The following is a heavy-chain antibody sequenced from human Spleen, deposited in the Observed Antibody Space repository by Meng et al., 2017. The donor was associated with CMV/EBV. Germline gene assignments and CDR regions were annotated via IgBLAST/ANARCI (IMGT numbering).Heavy chain of an antibody. D-gene: IGHD2-15*01. J-gene: IGHJ6*02. CDR1: GFTFSRYA. CDR2: ISGSGGTT. V-gene: IGHV3-23*01. Sequence: GGSLRLSCAASGFTFSRYAMSWVRQAPGKGLEWVSAISGSGGTTYYAGSVKGRFTISRDNSKNTVYLQMNGLRAEDTAVYYCAKDGGVVVAAIPHYYYYGMDVWGQGTTVTVSS. CDR3: AKDGGVVVAAIPHYYYYGMDV.